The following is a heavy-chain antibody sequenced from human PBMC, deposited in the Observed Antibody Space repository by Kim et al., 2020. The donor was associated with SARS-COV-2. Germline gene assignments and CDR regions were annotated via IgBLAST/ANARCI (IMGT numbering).Heavy chain of an antibody. D-gene: IGHD6-13*01. Sequence: GESLKISCKGSGYSFTSYWISWVRQMPGKGLEWMGRIDPSDSYTNYSPSFQGHVTILADKSISTAYLQWSSLKASDTAMYYCASGYSSSWYRGYWGQGTLVTVSS. CDR3: ASGYSSSWYRGY. CDR1: GYSFTSYW. J-gene: IGHJ4*02. V-gene: IGHV5-10-1*01. CDR2: IDPSDSYT.